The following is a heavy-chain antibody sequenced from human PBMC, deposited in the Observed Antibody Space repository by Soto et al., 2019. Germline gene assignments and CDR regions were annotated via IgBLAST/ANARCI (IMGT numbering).Heavy chain of an antibody. Sequence: SSVKVSCKASGGTFSSYAISWVRQAPGQGLEWMGGIIPIFGTANYAQKFQGRVTITADESTSTAYMELSSLRSEDTAVYYCARMVITFGGVIVKRPCLSAFDIWGQGTMVTVS. V-gene: IGHV1-69*13. CDR2: IIPIFGTA. D-gene: IGHD3-16*02. J-gene: IGHJ3*02. CDR1: GGTFSSYA. CDR3: ARMVITFGGVIVKRPCLSAFDI.